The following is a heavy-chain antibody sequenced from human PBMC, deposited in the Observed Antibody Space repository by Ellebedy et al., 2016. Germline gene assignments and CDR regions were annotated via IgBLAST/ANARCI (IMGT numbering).Heavy chain of an antibody. V-gene: IGHV1-69*13. J-gene: IGHJ6*03. CDR3: ASHIYDFWSAPAEPSYYYYYMDV. Sequence: SVKVSXXASGGTFSSYAISWVRQAPGQGLEWMGGIIPIFGTANYAQKFQGRVTITADESMSTAYMELSSLRSEDTAVYYCASHIYDFWSAPAEPSYYYYYMDVWGKGTTVTVSS. D-gene: IGHD3-3*01. CDR1: GGTFSSYA. CDR2: IIPIFGTA.